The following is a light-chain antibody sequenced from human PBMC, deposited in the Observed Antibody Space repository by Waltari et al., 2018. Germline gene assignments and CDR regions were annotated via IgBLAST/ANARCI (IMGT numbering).Light chain of an antibody. Sequence: SYELTQAPSVSAAPGQTASIACSGENLGTKYVRWYQKRPGQSPVLVIYEDKKRASGIPERFSGSNSGNIATLTISGTQVIDEADYFCQAWDSNIVIFGGGTKLTVL. CDR2: EDK. V-gene: IGLV3-1*01. J-gene: IGLJ2*01. CDR1: NLGTKY. CDR3: QAWDSNIVI.